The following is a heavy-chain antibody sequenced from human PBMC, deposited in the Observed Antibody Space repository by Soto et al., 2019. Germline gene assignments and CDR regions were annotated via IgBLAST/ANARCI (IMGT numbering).Heavy chain of an antibody. D-gene: IGHD2-2*01. CDR3: ARGLKVRYFDY. CDR2: IYSGGST. CDR1: GFTVSSNY. V-gene: IGHV3-66*01. J-gene: IGHJ4*02. Sequence: GGSLRLSCAASGFTVSSNYMSWVRQAPGKGLEWVSVIYSGGSTYYADSVKGRFTISRDNSKNTLYLQMNSLRAEDTAVYYCARGLKVRYFDYWGQGTLVTVSS.